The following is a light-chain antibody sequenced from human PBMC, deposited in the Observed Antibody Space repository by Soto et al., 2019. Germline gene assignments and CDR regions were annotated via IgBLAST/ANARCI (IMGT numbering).Light chain of an antibody. J-gene: IGLJ3*02. CDR1: SSDVGGYNY. Sequence: QSALTQPASVSGSPGQSITISCTGTSSDVGGYNYLSWYQQHPGKAPRVMIYEVSNRPSGVSNRFSGSKSGNTASLTISGLQAEDEADYFCQSYTTSGTLVFGGGTKLTVL. CDR3: QSYTTSGTLV. V-gene: IGLV2-14*01. CDR2: EVS.